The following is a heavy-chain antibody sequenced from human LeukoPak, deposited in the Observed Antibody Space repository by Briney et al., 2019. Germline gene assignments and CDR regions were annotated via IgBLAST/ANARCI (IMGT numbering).Heavy chain of an antibody. V-gene: IGHV3-23*01. D-gene: IGHD2-2*01. CDR3: AKDLAIVVVPVAMMELDY. CDR1: GFTFSSYA. CDR2: ISGSGGST. Sequence: GGSLRLSCAASGFTFSSYAMSWVRQAPGKGLEWVSAISGSGGSTYYADSVKGRFTISRDNSKNTLYLQMNSLRAEDTAVYYCAKDLAIVVVPVAMMELDYWGQGTLVTVSS. J-gene: IGHJ4*02.